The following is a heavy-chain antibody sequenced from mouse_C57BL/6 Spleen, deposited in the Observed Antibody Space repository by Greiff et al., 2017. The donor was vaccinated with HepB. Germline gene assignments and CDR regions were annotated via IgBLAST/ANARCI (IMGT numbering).Heavy chain of an antibody. CDR1: GYAFSSYW. Sequence: VKLMESGAELVKPGASVKISCKASGYAFSSYWMNWVKQRPGKGLEWIGQIYPGDGDTNYNGKFKGKATLTADKSSSTDYMQLSSLTSEDSAVYFCARLDGYSSFDYWGQGTTLTVSS. D-gene: IGHD2-3*01. CDR3: ARLDGYSSFDY. CDR2: IYPGDGDT. V-gene: IGHV1-80*01. J-gene: IGHJ2*01.